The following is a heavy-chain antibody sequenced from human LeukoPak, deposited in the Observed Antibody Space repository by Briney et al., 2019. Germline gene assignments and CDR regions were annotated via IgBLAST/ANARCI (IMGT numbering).Heavy chain of an antibody. Sequence: GGSLRLSCAASGFTVSSNYMSWVRQAPGKGLEWVSVIYSGGSTYYADSVKGRFTISRDKSKNTLYLQIDSLRVEDTAVYFCAKVAAVPGLFYFDYWGQGTLVTVSS. CDR3: AKVAAVPGLFYFDY. CDR1: GFTVSSNY. V-gene: IGHV3-53*01. D-gene: IGHD6-25*01. CDR2: IYSGGST. J-gene: IGHJ4*02.